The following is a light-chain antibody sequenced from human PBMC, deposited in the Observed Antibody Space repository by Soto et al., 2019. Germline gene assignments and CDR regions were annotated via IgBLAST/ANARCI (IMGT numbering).Light chain of an antibody. CDR3: QQYNTFWT. CDR2: DVS. J-gene: IGKJ1*01. CDR1: QTISSW. V-gene: IGKV1-5*01. Sequence: DIQMAQSPSTLSASVGDRVTISCRASQTISSWLAWYQHKPGKAPKLLIDDVSSLESGVPSRFSGSGSGTEFTLTISSLQPDDFATYYCQQYNTFWTFGQGTKVDIK.